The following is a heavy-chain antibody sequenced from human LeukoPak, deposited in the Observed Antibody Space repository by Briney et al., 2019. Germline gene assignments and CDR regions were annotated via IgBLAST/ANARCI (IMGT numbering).Heavy chain of an antibody. Sequence: GGSLRLSCAASGFIFSDYYMSWIRQAPGKGLEWVSYISSSGSTIYYADSVKGRFTISRDNAKNSLYLQMNSLRAEDTAVYYCARVRWELLGGLGIFDYWGQGTLVTVSS. CDR3: ARVRWELLGGLGIFDY. CDR2: ISSSGSTI. D-gene: IGHD1-26*01. V-gene: IGHV3-11*01. CDR1: GFIFSDYY. J-gene: IGHJ4*02.